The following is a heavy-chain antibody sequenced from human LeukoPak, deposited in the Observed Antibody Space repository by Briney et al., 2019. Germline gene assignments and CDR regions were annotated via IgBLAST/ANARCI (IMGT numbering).Heavy chain of an antibody. J-gene: IGHJ3*02. CDR2: INSDGSSI. Sequence: PGGSLRLSCAAPGFTFSSSWMHWVRQAPGKGLVWFSRINSDGSSITYADSVKGRFTISRDNAKNTLFLQMNSLRAEDTAVYYCARVRYSSSSLDAFDIWGQGTMITVSS. V-gene: IGHV3-74*01. CDR1: GFTFSSSW. D-gene: IGHD6-6*01. CDR3: ARVRYSSSSLDAFDI.